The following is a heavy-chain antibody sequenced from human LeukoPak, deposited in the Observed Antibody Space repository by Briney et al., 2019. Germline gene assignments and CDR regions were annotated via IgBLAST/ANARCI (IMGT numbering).Heavy chain of an antibody. Sequence: ASVKVSCKASGYTFTSYGISWVRQAPGQGLEWMGWISAYNGNTNYAQKLQGRVTMTTDTSTSTAYMELRSLRSDDTVVYYCARDEGPRYFAAFDIWGQGTMVTVSS. D-gene: IGHD2/OR15-2a*01. J-gene: IGHJ3*02. CDR2: ISAYNGNT. CDR3: ARDEGPRYFAAFDI. V-gene: IGHV1-18*01. CDR1: GYTFTSYG.